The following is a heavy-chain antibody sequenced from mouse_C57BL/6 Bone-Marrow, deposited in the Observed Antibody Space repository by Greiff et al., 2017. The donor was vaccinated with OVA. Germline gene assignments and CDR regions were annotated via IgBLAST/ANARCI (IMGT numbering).Heavy chain of an antibody. CDR2: IYPSSGST. CDR3: ARWDGRSYPDCGD. Sequence: QVQLQQPGAELVKPGASVKLSCKASGYTFTSYWITWVKQRPGQGLEWIGVIYPSSGSTNYNEKFKSKATLTVDTSSSTAYMQLSSLTSEDSAVYYCARWDGRSYPDCGDWGKGTTLT. J-gene: IGHJ2*01. V-gene: IGHV1-55*01. D-gene: IGHD1-1*01. CDR1: GYTFTSYW.